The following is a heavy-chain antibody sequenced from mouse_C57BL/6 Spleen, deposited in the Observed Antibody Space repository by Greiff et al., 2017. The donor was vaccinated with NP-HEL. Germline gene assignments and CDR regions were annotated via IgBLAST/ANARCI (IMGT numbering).Heavy chain of an antibody. CDR3: ARDHMVTTDGGMDY. D-gene: IGHD2-2*01. Sequence: EVHLVESGGGLVKPGGSLKLSCAASGFTFSSYAMSWVRQTPEKRLEWVATISDGGSYTYYPDNVKGRFTISRDNAKNNLYLQMSHLKSEDTAMYYCARDHMVTTDGGMDYWGQGTSVTVSS. CDR2: ISDGGSYT. CDR1: GFTFSSYA. J-gene: IGHJ4*01. V-gene: IGHV5-4*01.